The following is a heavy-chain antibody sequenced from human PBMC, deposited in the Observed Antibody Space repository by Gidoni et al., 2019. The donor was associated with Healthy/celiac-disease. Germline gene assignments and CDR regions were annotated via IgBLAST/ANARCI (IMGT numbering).Heavy chain of an antibody. D-gene: IGHD3-3*02. J-gene: IGHJ6*02. CDR3: ARATSVGFLEWSNHYGMDV. Sequence: QVQLVQSGAEVKKPGSSVKVSCKASGGTFSSYAISWVRQAPGQGLEWMGGIIPIFGTANYAQKFQGRVTITADESTSTAYMELSSLRSEDTAVYYCARATSVGFLEWSNHYGMDVWGQGTTVTVCS. CDR1: GGTFSSYA. V-gene: IGHV1-69*01. CDR2: IIPIFGTA.